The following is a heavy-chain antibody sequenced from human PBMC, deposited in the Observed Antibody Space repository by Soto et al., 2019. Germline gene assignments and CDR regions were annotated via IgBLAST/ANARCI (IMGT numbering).Heavy chain of an antibody. D-gene: IGHD6-13*01. Sequence: QVQLVQSGAEVKKPGASVKVSCKASGYTFTSYGISWVRQAPGQGLEWMGWISAYNGNTNYAQKLQGRVTMTTDTSTSTAYMELRSLRSDDTAVYYCARDYTSYLYSSSHGMDVWGQGTTVTVSS. J-gene: IGHJ6*02. V-gene: IGHV1-18*01. CDR2: ISAYNGNT. CDR1: GYTFTSYG. CDR3: ARDYTSYLYSSSHGMDV.